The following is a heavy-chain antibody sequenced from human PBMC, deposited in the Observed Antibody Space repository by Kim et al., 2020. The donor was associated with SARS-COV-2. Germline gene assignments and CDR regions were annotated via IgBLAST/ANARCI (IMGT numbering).Heavy chain of an antibody. CDR1: GFTFSNYA. D-gene: IGHD6-13*01. CDR2: ISYDGSNT. CDR3: TRDLAGAGSSWGYYYVMDV. V-gene: IGHV3-30-3*01. J-gene: IGHJ6*02. Sequence: GGSLRLSCAASGFTFSNYAMHWVRQAPGRGLEWVAGISYDGSNTYYVDPVKGRFSISRDISKKPLYLQMNSLRLEDTAVYYFTRDLAGAGSSWGYYYVMDVLGQGTTVTVSS.